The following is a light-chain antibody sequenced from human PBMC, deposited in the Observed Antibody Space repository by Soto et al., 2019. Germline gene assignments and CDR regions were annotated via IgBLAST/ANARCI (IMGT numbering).Light chain of an antibody. CDR1: QNVSSSY. J-gene: IGKJ1*01. CDR3: QQYGSSPRA. V-gene: IGKV3-20*01. Sequence: EIVLTQSPGTLYLSPGERATLSCRASQNVSSSYLAWYQQKPGQAPRLLIHDASSRATGISDRFTGSGSGTDFTLTITTLEPEDFAVYYCQQYGSSPRAFGLGTKVDIK. CDR2: DAS.